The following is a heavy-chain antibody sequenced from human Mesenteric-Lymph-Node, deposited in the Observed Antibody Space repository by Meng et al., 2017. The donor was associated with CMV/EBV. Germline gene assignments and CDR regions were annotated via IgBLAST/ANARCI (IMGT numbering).Heavy chain of an antibody. CDR3: AHTMLAPGSGSYYVDY. J-gene: IGHJ4*02. CDR1: FSLATSGVG. V-gene: IGHV2-5*02. D-gene: IGHD3-10*01. Sequence: FSLATSGVGVGWIRQPPGKALEWVAIICWDDGERHSPSLKSRLTIPKDTSKNQVVLTMTNMDPVDTATYYCAHTMLAPGSGSYYVDYWGQGTLVTVSS. CDR2: ICWDDGE.